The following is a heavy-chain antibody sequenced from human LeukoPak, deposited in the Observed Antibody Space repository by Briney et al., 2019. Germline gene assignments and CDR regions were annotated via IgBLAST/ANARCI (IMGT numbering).Heavy chain of an antibody. CDR3: ARGASGVYTVTTSWFDP. V-gene: IGHV1-2*02. D-gene: IGHD4-17*01. CDR1: GYTFSDYN. CDR2: INPNSGGT. J-gene: IGHJ5*02. Sequence: ASVKVSCKASGYTFSDYNTHWVRQAPGQGLEWMGWINPNSGGTNYAQKFQGRVTMTRDTSISTAYMELSRLRSDDTAVYYCARGASGVYTVTTSWFDPWGQGTLVTVSS.